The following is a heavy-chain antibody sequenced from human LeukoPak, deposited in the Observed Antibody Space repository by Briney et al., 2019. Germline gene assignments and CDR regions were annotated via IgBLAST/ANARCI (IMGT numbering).Heavy chain of an antibody. Sequence: PSETLSLTCTVSGDSISNYHWSWLPQSPGKALEWIGYMYNRGSTIYNPSLKSRVTISTDTSKNQFSLRLTSVTAADTAVYYCARAEKAVTGTLDYWGQGTLITVSS. D-gene: IGHD6-19*01. J-gene: IGHJ4*02. CDR1: GDSISNYH. CDR3: ARAEKAVTGTLDY. CDR2: MYNRGST. V-gene: IGHV4-59*01.